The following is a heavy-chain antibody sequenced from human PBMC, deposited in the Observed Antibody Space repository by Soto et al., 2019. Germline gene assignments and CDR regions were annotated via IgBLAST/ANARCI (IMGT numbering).Heavy chain of an antibody. J-gene: IGHJ4*02. CDR3: AAGLNGEQLVDY. D-gene: IGHD6-6*01. CDR2: IVVGSGNT. Sequence: SVKVSCKASGFTFTSSAVQWVRQARGQRLEWIGWIVVGSGNTNYAQKFQERVTITRDMSTSTAYMELSSLRSEDTAVYYCAAGLNGEQLVDYWGQGTLVTVSS. V-gene: IGHV1-58*01. CDR1: GFTFTSSA.